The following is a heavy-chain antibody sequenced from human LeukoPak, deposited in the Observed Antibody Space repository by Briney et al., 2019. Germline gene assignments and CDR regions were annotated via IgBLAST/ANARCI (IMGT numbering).Heavy chain of an antibody. V-gene: IGHV3-7*01. D-gene: IGHD3-10*01. CDR3: AKDIHYFQSEY. CDR1: GFTFSNYW. Sequence: GESLRLSCAASGFTFSNYWMIWVRQAPGKGLEWVASIKQDGSEKQYVGSVRGRFTISRDNAKNVLDLQMNSLTAEDTAVYYCAKDIHYFQSEYWGQGTLVTVSS. J-gene: IGHJ4*02. CDR2: IKQDGSEK.